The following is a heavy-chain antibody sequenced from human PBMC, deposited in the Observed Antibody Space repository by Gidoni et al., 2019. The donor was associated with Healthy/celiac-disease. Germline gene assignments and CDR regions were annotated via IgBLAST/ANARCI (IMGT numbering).Heavy chain of an antibody. V-gene: IGHV4-39*07. CDR2: IYYSGST. CDR1: GGSISSSSYY. D-gene: IGHD3-9*01. Sequence: QLQLQESGPGLVKPSETLSLTCTVSGGSISSSSYYWGWIRQPPGKGLEWIGSIYYSGSTYYNPSLKSRVTISVDTSKNQFSLKLSSVTAADTAVYYCARRIALRYFDWFDAFDIWGQGTMVTVSS. CDR3: ARRIALRYFDWFDAFDI. J-gene: IGHJ3*02.